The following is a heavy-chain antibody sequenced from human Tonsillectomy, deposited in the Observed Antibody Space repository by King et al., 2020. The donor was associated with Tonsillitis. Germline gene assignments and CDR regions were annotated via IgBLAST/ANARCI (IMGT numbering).Heavy chain of an antibody. CDR3: ARDGKPSGYCSSSSCSNPDY. V-gene: IGHV3-30-3*01. Sequence: VQLVESGGGVVQPGTSLRLSCAASRFTFSSYAMHWVRQAPGKGLEWVAVISYDGSNKYYAASVKGRFTISRDNSKNTLYLQIRSLRAEDTAVYYCARDGKPSGYCSSSSCSNPDYWGQGTRVTVSS. CDR2: ISYDGSNK. D-gene: IGHD2-2*01. CDR1: RFTFSSYA. J-gene: IGHJ4*02.